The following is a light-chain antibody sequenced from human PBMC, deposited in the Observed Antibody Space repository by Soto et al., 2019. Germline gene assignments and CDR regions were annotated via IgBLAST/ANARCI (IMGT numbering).Light chain of an antibody. Sequence: QSALTQPASVSGSPGQSITISCTGTSSDVGGYNYVSWYQQHPGKAPKLMIYDVSNRPSGVSNRFSGSKSGNTASLTISGLQAEEEADSYCRSYTSSSTVVFGGGTKLTVL. CDR2: DVS. V-gene: IGLV2-14*01. J-gene: IGLJ2*01. CDR1: SSDVGGYNY. CDR3: RSYTSSSTVV.